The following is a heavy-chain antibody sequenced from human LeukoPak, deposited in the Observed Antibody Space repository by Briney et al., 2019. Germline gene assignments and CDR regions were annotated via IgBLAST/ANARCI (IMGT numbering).Heavy chain of an antibody. Sequence: SETLSLTCTVSGGSINNFYWTWIRQPPGKGLECIGYVYYTGSTYYNPSLKNRVTISVDTSRNQFSLRLNYVTAADTAVYYCARDSSTVTTRHSDYWGQGTLVTVSS. D-gene: IGHD4-17*01. CDR1: GGSINNFY. CDR3: ARDSSTVTTRHSDY. V-gene: IGHV4-59*01. J-gene: IGHJ4*02. CDR2: VYYTGST.